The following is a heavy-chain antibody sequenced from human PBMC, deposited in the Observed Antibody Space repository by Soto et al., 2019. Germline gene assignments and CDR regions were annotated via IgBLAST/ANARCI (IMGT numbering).Heavy chain of an antibody. D-gene: IGHD5-18*01. Sequence: SETLSLTCTVSGGSISSYYWSWIRQPPGKGLEWIGYIYYSGSTNYNPSLKSRVTISVDTSKNQFSLKLSSVTAADTAVYYCARSGYSYGYNYYYGMDVWGQGTTV. V-gene: IGHV4-59*01. CDR2: IYYSGST. J-gene: IGHJ6*02. CDR1: GGSISSYY. CDR3: ARSGYSYGYNYYYGMDV.